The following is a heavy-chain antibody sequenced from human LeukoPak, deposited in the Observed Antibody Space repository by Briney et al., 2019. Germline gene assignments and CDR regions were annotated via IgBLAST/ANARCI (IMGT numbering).Heavy chain of an antibody. J-gene: IGHJ4*02. Sequence: GVSLRLSCAASGFIFNTYAMHWVRQAPGKGLQYVASLGISGISTYYAESVQGRFTISRDNFKNTLYLQMSSVRAEDTAVYYCVKGQEVVYAPTFDYWGQGTLVTVSS. D-gene: IGHD2-8*02. V-gene: IGHV3-64D*06. CDR3: VKGQEVVYAPTFDY. CDR2: LGISGIST. CDR1: GFIFNTYA.